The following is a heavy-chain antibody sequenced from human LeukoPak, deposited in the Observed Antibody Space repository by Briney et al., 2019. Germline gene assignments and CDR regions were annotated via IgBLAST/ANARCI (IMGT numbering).Heavy chain of an antibody. CDR3: ARVLAPAGGGLDF. D-gene: IGHD6-13*01. V-gene: IGHV3-53*01. J-gene: IGHJ4*02. Sequence: GGSLRLSCAASGLTVNSNHMGSVRQAPGKGLEWVSVIYTGGITYYADSAQGRFTIYRNNSMNTVYLQMNSLRVEDPARYYCARVLAPAGGGLDFWGQGTQVTVSS. CDR1: GLTVNSNH. CDR2: IYTGGIT.